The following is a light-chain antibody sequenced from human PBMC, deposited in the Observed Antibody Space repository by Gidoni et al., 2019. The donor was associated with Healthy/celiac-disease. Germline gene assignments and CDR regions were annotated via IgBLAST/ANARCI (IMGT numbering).Light chain of an antibody. CDR1: QSVRSN. V-gene: IGKV3-15*01. J-gene: IGKJ1*01. CDR3: QQYKNWPPWT. Sequence: EIVMKQSPATLSVSPGERATLSCRASQSVRSNLAWYQQKPGQAPRLLIYGASTRATGIPTRFSGSGSGTEFTLTISILQSEDFAVYYCQQYKNWPPWTFGQGPKVEIK. CDR2: GAS.